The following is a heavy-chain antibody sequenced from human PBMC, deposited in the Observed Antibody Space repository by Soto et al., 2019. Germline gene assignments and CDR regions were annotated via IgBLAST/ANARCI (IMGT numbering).Heavy chain of an antibody. CDR3: AKDRVTVVGYDAFDI. CDR2: ISGSGGST. J-gene: IGHJ3*02. V-gene: IGHV3-23*01. Sequence: QLGGSLRLSCAASGFTLSSYAMIWVRQAPGKGLEWVSGISGSGGSTYYADSVKGRFTISRDNSKNTLYLQMNSLRVEDTAVYYCAKDRVTVVGYDAFDIWGQGTMVTVSS. D-gene: IGHD6-19*01. CDR1: GFTLSSYA.